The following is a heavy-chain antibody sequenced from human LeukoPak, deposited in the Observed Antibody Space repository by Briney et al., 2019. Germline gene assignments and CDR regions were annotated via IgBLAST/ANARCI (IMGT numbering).Heavy chain of an antibody. CDR3: ARSKRGWELGTVFDY. Sequence: SETLSLTCTVSGGSISSYYWSWIRQPPGKGLEWIGYIYYSGSTNYNPSLKSRVTISVDTSKNQFSLKLSSVTAADTAVYYCARSKRGWELGTVFDYWGQGTLVTVSS. V-gene: IGHV4-59*01. J-gene: IGHJ4*02. D-gene: IGHD1-26*01. CDR1: GGSISSYY. CDR2: IYYSGST.